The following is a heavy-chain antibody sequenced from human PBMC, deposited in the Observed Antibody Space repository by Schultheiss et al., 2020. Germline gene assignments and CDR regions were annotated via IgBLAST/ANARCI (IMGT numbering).Heavy chain of an antibody. CDR2: ISTSGSTT. V-gene: IGHV3-11*01. D-gene: IGHD5-18*01. CDR3: AKEVQPPDY. Sequence: GGSLRLSCAASGFTFSDYYMSWIRQAPGKGLEWVSYISTSGSTTYYADSVRGRFTISRDNADNSLYLHMNSLRAEDTAVYYCAKEVQPPDYWGQGTLVTVSS. J-gene: IGHJ4*02. CDR1: GFTFSDYY.